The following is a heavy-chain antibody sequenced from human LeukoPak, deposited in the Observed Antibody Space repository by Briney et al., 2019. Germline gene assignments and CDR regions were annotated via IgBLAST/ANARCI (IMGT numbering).Heavy chain of an antibody. D-gene: IGHD3-22*01. CDR3: ARDHRGGSSGYYLN. V-gene: IGHV3-11*01. Sequence: GGSLRLSCAAYGFTFSDYYMSWIRQAPGKGLEWVSYISSSGSTIYYADSVKGRFTISRDNAKNSLYLQMNSLRAEDTAVYYCARDHRGGSSGYYLNWGQGTLVTVSS. CDR1: GFTFSDYY. J-gene: IGHJ4*02. CDR2: ISSSGSTI.